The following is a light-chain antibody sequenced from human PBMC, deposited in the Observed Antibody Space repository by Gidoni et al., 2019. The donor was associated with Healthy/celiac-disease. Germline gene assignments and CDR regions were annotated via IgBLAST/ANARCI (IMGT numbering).Light chain of an antibody. Sequence: DIQMTPSPSSLSASVGDRVTITCRASQSISSYFNWYQQKPGKAPKLLIYAASSLQRGVPSRFSGSGSGTDFTLTISSLQPEEFATYYCQKSYSTTWTFGQGTKVEIK. J-gene: IGKJ1*01. CDR2: AAS. V-gene: IGKV1-39*01. CDR1: QSISSY. CDR3: QKSYSTTWT.